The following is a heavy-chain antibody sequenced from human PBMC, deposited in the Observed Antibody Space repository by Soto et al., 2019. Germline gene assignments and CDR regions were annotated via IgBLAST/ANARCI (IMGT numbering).Heavy chain of an antibody. D-gene: IGHD1-1*01. CDR1: GFTLSSTA. V-gene: IGHV3-30*03. J-gene: IGHJ4*01. CDR2: MSNDGSKT. Sequence: PGGSLRLSCAASGFTLSSTAMHWVRQAPGKGLEGVAVMSNDGSKTYYADSVKGRFTISRDNSKNTLYLQMNSLRGEDTAVYYWARPGFTWTGIGYWGEGTLVTFPS. CDR3: ARPGFTWTGIGY.